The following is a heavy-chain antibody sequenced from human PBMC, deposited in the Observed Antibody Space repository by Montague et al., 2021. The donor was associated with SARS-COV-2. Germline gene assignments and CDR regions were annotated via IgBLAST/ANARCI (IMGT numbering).Heavy chain of an antibody. D-gene: IGHD2-2*01. CDR2: ISHSGST. V-gene: IGHV4-34*01. CDR1: GGSLSGYY. Sequence: SETLSLTCAVYGGSLSGYYWSWIRQPPGEGLEWIAEISHSGSTSYNPSLKSRVTISVDTSKNQSSLKLSSATAADTAVYYCARVPYRVLLVPRYHGMDVWGQGTTVTVSS. CDR3: ARVPYRVLLVPRYHGMDV. J-gene: IGHJ6*02.